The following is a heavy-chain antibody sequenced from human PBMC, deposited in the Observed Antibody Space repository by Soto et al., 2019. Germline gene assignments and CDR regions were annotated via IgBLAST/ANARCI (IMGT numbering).Heavy chain of an antibody. D-gene: IGHD3-22*01. CDR3: ARDPSKFYDSSGDFDY. CDR2: IIPIFGTA. Sequence: ASVKVSCKASGCTFSSYAISWVRQAPGQGLEWMGGIIPIFGTANYAQKFQGRVTITADESTSTAYMELSSLRSEDTAVYYCARDPSKFYDSSGDFDYWGQGTLVTVSS. CDR1: GCTFSSYA. V-gene: IGHV1-69*13. J-gene: IGHJ4*02.